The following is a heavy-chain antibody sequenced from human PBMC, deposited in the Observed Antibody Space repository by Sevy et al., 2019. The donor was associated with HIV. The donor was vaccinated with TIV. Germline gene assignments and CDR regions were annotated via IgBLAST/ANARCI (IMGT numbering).Heavy chain of an antibody. J-gene: IGHJ6*02. CDR3: ARLNDYSITRYYYYGMDV. V-gene: IGHV4-31*03. CDR2: IYYSGST. D-gene: IGHD4-4*01. CDR1: GGSISSGGYY. Sequence: SETLSLTCTVSGGSISSGGYYWSWIRQHPGKGLEWIGYIYYSGSTYYNPSLKSRVTISVDTSKNQFSLKLGSVTAADTAVYYCARLNDYSITRYYYYGMDVWGQGTTVTVSS.